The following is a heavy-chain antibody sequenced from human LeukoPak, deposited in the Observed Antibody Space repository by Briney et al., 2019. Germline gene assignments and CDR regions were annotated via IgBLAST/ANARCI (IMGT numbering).Heavy chain of an antibody. CDR3: ARSKDICTNGVCSSDY. V-gene: IGHV4-59*01. CDR1: GGSISSYY. CDR2: IYYSGST. J-gene: IGHJ4*02. Sequence: SETLSLTCTVSGGSISSYYWSWIRQPPGEGLEWIGYIYYSGSTNYNPSLKSRVTISVDTSKNQFSLKLSSVTAADTAVYYCARSKDICTNGVCSSDYWGQGTLVTVSS. D-gene: IGHD2-8*01.